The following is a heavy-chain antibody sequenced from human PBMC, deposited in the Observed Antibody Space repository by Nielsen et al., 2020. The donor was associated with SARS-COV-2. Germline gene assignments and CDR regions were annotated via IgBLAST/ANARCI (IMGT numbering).Heavy chain of an antibody. CDR3: AKDFHDYGDYVGETDYYYYGMDV. J-gene: IGHJ6*02. D-gene: IGHD4-17*01. V-gene: IGHV3-30*18. Sequence: GGSLRLSCAASGFTFSSYGMHWVRQAPGKGLEWVAVISYDGSNKYYADSVKGRFTISRDNSKNTLYLQMNSLRAEDTAVYYCAKDFHDYGDYVGETDYYYYGMDVWGQGTTVTVSS. CDR1: GFTFSSYG. CDR2: ISYDGSNK.